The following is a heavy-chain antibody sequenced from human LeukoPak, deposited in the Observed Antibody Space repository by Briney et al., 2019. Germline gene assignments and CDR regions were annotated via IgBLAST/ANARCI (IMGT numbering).Heavy chain of an antibody. Sequence: GASVKVSCKASGYTFSNSYMHWVRQAPGNGLEWMGVINPTGGSTSYPQKFQGRVTMTRDTSTSTVYMELSSLRYEDTAVYFCARGNGGLRNGYAFDIWGQGTMVTVSS. CDR1: GYTFSNSY. CDR3: ARGNGGLRNGYAFDI. J-gene: IGHJ3*02. CDR2: INPTGGST. D-gene: IGHD2-8*01. V-gene: IGHV1-46*01.